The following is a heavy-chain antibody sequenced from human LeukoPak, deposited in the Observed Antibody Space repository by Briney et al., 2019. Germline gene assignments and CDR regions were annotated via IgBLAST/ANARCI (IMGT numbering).Heavy chain of an antibody. V-gene: IGHV1-2*02. J-gene: IGHJ4*02. CDR3: ARDPGYYDSSGYFGY. CDR1: RYTFTGYY. D-gene: IGHD3-22*01. Sequence: ASVKVSCKASRYTFTGYYMHWVRQAPGQGLEWMGWINPNSGGTNYAQKFQGRVTMTRDTSISTAYMELSRLRSDDTAVYYCARDPGYYDSSGYFGYWGQGTLVTVSS. CDR2: INPNSGGT.